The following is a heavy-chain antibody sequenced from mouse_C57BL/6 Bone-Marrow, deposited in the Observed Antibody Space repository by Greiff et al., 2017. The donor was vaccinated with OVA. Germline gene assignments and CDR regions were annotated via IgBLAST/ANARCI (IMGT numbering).Heavy chain of an antibody. D-gene: IGHD1-1*01. CDR2: IYPGSGNT. J-gene: IGHJ2*01. V-gene: IGHV1-66*01. Sequence: QVQLQQSGPELVKPGASVKISCKASGYSFTSYYIHWVKQRPGQGLEWIGWIYPGSGNTKYNEKFKGKATLTADTSSSTAYMQLSSLTSEDSAVYYCARGYYYGSSYFFDYWGQGTTLTVSS. CDR1: GYSFTSYY. CDR3: ARGYYYGSSYFFDY.